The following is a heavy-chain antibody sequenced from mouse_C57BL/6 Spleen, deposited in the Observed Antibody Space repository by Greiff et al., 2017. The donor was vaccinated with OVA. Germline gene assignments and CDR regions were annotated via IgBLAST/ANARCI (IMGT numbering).Heavy chain of an antibody. CDR1: GFTFSSYA. J-gene: IGHJ1*03. CDR3: ARGSGFYSSSYWYFDV. Sequence: EVQGVESGGGLVKPGGSLKLSCAASGFTFSSYAMSWVRQTPEKRLEWVATISDGGSYTYYPDNVKGRFTISRDNAKNNLYLQMSHLKSEDTAMYCCARGSGFYSSSYWYFDVWGTGTTVTVSS. D-gene: IGHD1-1*01. CDR2: ISDGGSYT. V-gene: IGHV5-4*01.